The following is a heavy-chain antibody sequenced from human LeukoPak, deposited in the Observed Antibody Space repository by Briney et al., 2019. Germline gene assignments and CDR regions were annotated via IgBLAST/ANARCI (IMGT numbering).Heavy chain of an antibody. V-gene: IGHV4-34*01. CDR1: GGSFSGYY. CDR3: ARDRYTAMVRVFDY. D-gene: IGHD5-18*01. Sequence: PSETLSLTCAVYGGSFSGYYWSWIRQPPGKGLEWIGEINHSGSTTYNPSLKSRVTISVDTSKNHFSLKLNSVTAADTAVYYCARDRYTAMVRVFDYWGQGTLVTVSS. CDR2: INHSGST. J-gene: IGHJ4*02.